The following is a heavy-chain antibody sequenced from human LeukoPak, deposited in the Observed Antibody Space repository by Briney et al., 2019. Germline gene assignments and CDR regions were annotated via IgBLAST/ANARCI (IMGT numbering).Heavy chain of an antibody. CDR3: ARDSRSRGYSYGSPDYYMDV. J-gene: IGHJ6*03. CDR2: INPSGGST. V-gene: IGHV1-46*01. Sequence: GASVKVSCKASGYTFTSYYMHWVRQAPGQGLEWMGIINPSGGSTSYAQKFQGRVTMTRDMSTSTVYMELSSLRSEDTAVYYCARDSRSRGYSYGSPDYYMDVWGKGTTVTVFS. D-gene: IGHD5-18*01. CDR1: GYTFTSYY.